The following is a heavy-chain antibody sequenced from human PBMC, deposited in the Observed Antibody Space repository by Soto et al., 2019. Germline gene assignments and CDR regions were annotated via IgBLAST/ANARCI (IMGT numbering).Heavy chain of an antibody. D-gene: IGHD3-10*01. V-gene: IGHV3-33*01. CDR2: IWYDGSIK. J-gene: IGHJ4*02. CDR3: ARDMGFSDY. Sequence: QVQLVESGGGVVQPGTSLRLSCAASGFAFIKYGMYWVRQAPGKGLEWVAVIWYDGSIKYYADSVKGRLTISIDNSKNILYLQMSSLRAEDTAVYYCARDMGFSDYWGQGTLVTVSS. CDR1: GFAFIKYG.